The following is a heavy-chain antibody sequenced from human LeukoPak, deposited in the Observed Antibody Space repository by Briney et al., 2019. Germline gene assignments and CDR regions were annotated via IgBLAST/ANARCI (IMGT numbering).Heavy chain of an antibody. CDR3: ARVFSGSYRGAFDI. Sequence: PGGSLRLSCAASGFTFTSYTMTWVRQAPGKGLEWVSGISDSGGSTHYADSVKGRFTISRDNAKNSLYLQMNSLRAEDTAVYYCARVFSGSYRGAFDIWGQGTMVTVSS. D-gene: IGHD1-26*01. V-gene: IGHV3-23*01. CDR2: ISDSGGST. CDR1: GFTFTSYT. J-gene: IGHJ3*02.